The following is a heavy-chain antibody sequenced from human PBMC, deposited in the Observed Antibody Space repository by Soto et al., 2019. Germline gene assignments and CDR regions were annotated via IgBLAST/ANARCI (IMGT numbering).Heavy chain of an antibody. J-gene: IGHJ3*02. CDR1: GYTFTNYG. CDR3: ARGPPMIVVVIEGDAFDI. V-gene: IGHV1-18*01. CDR2: ISAYNGNT. Sequence: ASVKVSCKASGYTFTNYGISWVRQAPGQGLEWMGWISAYNGNTNYAQKLQGRVTMTTDTSTSTAYMELRSLRSDDTAVYYCARGPPMIVVVIEGDAFDIWGQGTMVTVSS. D-gene: IGHD3-22*01.